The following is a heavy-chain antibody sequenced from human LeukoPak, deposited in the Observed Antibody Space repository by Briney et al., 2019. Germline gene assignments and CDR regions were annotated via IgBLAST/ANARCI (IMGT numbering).Heavy chain of an antibody. CDR1: GFTFSSDW. J-gene: IGHJ4*02. Sequence: GGSLRLSCAASGFTFSSDWMHWVRQAPGKGLVWVSRINSDGSSTSYADSVKGRFTISRDNAKNTLYVQMNSLRAEDTAVYYCARGPYGSATDYWGQGTLVTVSS. CDR3: ARGPYGSATDY. V-gene: IGHV3-74*01. CDR2: INSDGSST. D-gene: IGHD3-10*01.